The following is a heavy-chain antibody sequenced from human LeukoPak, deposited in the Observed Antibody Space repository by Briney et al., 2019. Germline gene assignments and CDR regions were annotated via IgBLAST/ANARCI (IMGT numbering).Heavy chain of an antibody. Sequence: PGGSLRLICAASGFTFDYYAMHWVRQAPGKGLEWVSGISWNSGSIDYADSVKGRFTISRDNAKNSLYLQMNSLRAEDTALYYCAPGGAVAGAWFDPWAQNPLVTLSS. CDR2: ISWNSGSI. CDR3: APGGAVAGAWFDP. J-gene: IGHJ5*02. D-gene: IGHD6-19*01. V-gene: IGHV3-9*01. CDR1: GFTFDYYA.